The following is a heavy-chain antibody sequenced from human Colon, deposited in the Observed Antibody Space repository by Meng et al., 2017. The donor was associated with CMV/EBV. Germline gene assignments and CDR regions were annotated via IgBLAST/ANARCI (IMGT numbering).Heavy chain of an antibody. CDR3: AKDDYRGNSGPSLDH. V-gene: IGHV3-30*18. Sequence: SGFTPNAYGIHWVRQAPGKGLEWVAVISYDGTGKYYADSVKGRFTVSRDNSKNTAYLQMNSLRAEDTALYYCAKDDYRGNSGPSLDHWGQGTLVTVSS. CDR2: ISYDGTGK. D-gene: IGHD4-23*01. CDR1: GFTPNAYG. J-gene: IGHJ4*02.